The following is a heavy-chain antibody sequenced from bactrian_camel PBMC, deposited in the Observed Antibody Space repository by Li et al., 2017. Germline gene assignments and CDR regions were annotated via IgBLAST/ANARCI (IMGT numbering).Heavy chain of an antibody. Sequence: VQLVESGGGSVQAGETLRLSCTASGFTLRDFDMAWYRQGPGNECEKVSTIARDGSTWVTDSVKGRFTISQDNTKNTVSLQMDSLKPEDTAIYYCAAGTSSACWGQGTQVTVS. J-gene: IGHJ4*01. CDR3: AAGTSSAC. CDR2: IARDGST. CDR1: GFTLRDFD. D-gene: IGHD3*01. V-gene: IGHV3S9*01.